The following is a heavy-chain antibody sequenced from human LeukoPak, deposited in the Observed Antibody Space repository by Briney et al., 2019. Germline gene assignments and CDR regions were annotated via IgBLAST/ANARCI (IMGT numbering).Heavy chain of an antibody. Sequence: GGSLRLSCAASGFTVSSNYMSWVRQAPGKGLEWVSVIYSGGSTYYADSVKGRFTISRDNSKNPLYLQMNSLRAEDTAVYYCAREGEGNELGDNYYYYGMDVWGQGTTVTVSS. CDR1: GFTVSSNY. V-gene: IGHV3-66*01. CDR3: AREGEGNELGDNYYYYGMDV. D-gene: IGHD3-16*01. J-gene: IGHJ6*02. CDR2: IYSGGST.